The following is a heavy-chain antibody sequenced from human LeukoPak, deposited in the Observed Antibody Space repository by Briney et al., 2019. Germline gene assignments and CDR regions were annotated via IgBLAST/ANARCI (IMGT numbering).Heavy chain of an antibody. CDR2: IYYSGST. V-gene: IGHV4-31*03. J-gene: IGHJ3*02. D-gene: IGHD1-1*01. CDR3: ARHPYSDGFDI. CDR1: GGSISSGGYY. Sequence: SQTLSLTCTVSGGSISSGGYYWSWIRQHPGQGLEWIGYIYYSGSTYYNPSLKSRVTISVDTSKNQISLKLNSVTAADTAVYYCARHPYSDGFDIWGQGTMVTVSS.